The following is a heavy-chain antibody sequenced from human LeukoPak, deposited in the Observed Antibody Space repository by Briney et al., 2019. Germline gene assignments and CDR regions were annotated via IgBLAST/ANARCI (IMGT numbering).Heavy chain of an antibody. CDR1: GGSFSGYY. CDR2: INHSGST. Sequence: SETLSLTCAVYGGSFSGYYWSWIRQPPGKGLEWIGEINHSGSTNYNPSLKSRVTISVDTSKNQFSLKLSSVTAADTAVYYCARTHAGQWLVRHTFDYWGQGTLVTVSS. J-gene: IGHJ4*02. CDR3: ARTHAGQWLVRHTFDY. V-gene: IGHV4-34*01. D-gene: IGHD6-19*01.